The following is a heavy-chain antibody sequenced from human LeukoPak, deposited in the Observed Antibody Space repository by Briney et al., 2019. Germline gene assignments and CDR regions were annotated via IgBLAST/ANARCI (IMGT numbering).Heavy chain of an antibody. Sequence: PSETLSLTCTASGDSITNSNYYWGWVRQSPGRGLEWLRNIFYNGGPYYNPSFKSRVAISVDTSKNHFSLTLNAVTAADTAVYYCASYSGTYSAFEIWGQGTPVTVSS. D-gene: IGHD1-26*01. CDR2: IFYNGGP. CDR3: ASYSGTYSAFEI. CDR1: GDSITNSNYY. J-gene: IGHJ3*02. V-gene: IGHV4-39*07.